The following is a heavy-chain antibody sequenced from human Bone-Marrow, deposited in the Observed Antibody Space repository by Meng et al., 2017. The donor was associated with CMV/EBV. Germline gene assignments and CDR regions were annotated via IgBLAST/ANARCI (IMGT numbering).Heavy chain of an antibody. V-gene: IGHV4-39*01. CDR2: IYYSGST. Sequence: SETLSLTCTVSGGSISSGDYYWSWIRQPPGKGLEWIGSIYYSGSTYYNPSLKSRVTISVDTSKNQFSLKLSSVTAADTAVYYCARKPNHVGGYYYFDLWGRGTLVTVSS. D-gene: IGHD2/OR15-2a*01. CDR3: ARKPNHVGGYYYFDL. CDR1: GGSISSGDYY. J-gene: IGHJ2*01.